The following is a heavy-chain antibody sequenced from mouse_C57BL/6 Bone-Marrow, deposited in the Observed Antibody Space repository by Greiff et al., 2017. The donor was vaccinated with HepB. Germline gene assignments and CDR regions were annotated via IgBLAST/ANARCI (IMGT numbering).Heavy chain of an antibody. V-gene: IGHV5-16*01. J-gene: IGHJ1*03. Sequence: EVKLVESEGGLVQPGRSMKLSCTASGFTFSDYYMAWVRQVPEKGLEWVANINYDGSSTYYLDSLKSRFIISRDNAKNILYLQMSSLKSEDTATYYCARARYGTYWYFDVWGTGTTVTVSS. CDR1: GFTFSDYY. CDR3: ARARYGTYWYFDV. D-gene: IGHD1-1*01. CDR2: INYDGSST.